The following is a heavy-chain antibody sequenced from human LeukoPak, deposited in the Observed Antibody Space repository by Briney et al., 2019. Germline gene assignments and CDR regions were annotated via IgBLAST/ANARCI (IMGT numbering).Heavy chain of an antibody. V-gene: IGHV4-31*03. CDR2: IYYSGST. J-gene: IGHJ4*02. CDR3: ATTPNPNYFDY. CDR1: GGSISSDGYY. Sequence: PSQTLSLTCTVSGGSISSDGYYWSWIRHYPGKGLEWIGYIYYSGSTYYNPSLKSRVTISVDTSKNQFSLKLSSVTAADTAVYYCATTPNPNYFDYWGQGALVTVSS.